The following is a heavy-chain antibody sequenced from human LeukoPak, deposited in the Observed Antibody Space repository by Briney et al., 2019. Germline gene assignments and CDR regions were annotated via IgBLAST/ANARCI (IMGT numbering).Heavy chain of an antibody. J-gene: IGHJ4*02. CDR2: IYYSGST. CDR3: ARHASVDGNWPRPLDY. V-gene: IGHV4-39*01. D-gene: IGHD6-19*01. CDR1: GGSISSSNYY. Sequence: PSETLSLTCTVSGGSISSSNYYWGWIRRPPGKGLEWLGNIYYSGSTYYKPSLKTRVTISVDTSKNQFSLKLTSVTAADTAVYYCARHASVDGNWPRPLDYWGQGSLVTVSS.